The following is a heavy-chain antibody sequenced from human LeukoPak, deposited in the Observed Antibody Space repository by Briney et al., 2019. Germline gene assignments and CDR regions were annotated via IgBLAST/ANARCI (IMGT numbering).Heavy chain of an antibody. CDR1: GFTRSSYS. Sequence: PGGPLSLLCAPCGFTRSSYSVQWAREAPDKGLEWVGLIAYDGTYQYYAASVKARFTISRDNSKNTLYLQMNSLRTEDTAVYYCARVRESYSSSWPCDYGGQGTLVTVSS. V-gene: IGHV3-30*17. J-gene: IGHJ4*02. CDR2: IAYDGTYQ. CDR3: ARVRESYSSSWPCDY. D-gene: IGHD6-13*01.